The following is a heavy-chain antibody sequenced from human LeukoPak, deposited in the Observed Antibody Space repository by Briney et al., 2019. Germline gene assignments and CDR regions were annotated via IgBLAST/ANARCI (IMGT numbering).Heavy chain of an antibody. D-gene: IGHD2-8*02. CDR3: ARGGFCLQMGGVCYPGIDY. CDR1: GYTFTSYA. V-gene: IGHV1-3*03. J-gene: IGHJ4*02. Sequence: GASVKVSCKASGYTFTSYAMHWVRQAPGQRLEWMGWINAGNGNTKYSQEFQGRVTITRDTSASTAYMELSSLRSEDMAVYYCARGGFCLQMGGVCYPGIDYWGQGTLVTVSS. CDR2: INAGNGNT.